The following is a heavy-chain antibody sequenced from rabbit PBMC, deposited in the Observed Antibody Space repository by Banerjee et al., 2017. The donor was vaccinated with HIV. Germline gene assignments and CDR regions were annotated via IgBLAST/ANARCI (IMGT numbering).Heavy chain of an antibody. J-gene: IGHJ4*01. D-gene: IGHD7-1*01. CDR1: GFSFSSSYY. CDR3: ARGVMLVMVFNL. CDR2: IYTGTDNT. Sequence: QSLEESGGDLVKPGASLTLTCTASGFSFSSSYYMCWVRQAPGKGLEWIGCIYTGTDNTDYASWAKGRFTISRTSSTTVTLQMTSLTAADTATHFCARGVMLVMVFNLWGPGTLVTVS. V-gene: IGHV1S40*01.